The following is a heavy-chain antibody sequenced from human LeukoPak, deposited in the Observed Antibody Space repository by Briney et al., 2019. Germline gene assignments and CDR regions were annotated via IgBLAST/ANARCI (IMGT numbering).Heavy chain of an antibody. J-gene: IGHJ6*03. CDR1: GFTFSSYG. D-gene: IGHD3-3*01. V-gene: IGHV3-30*02. Sequence: GGPLRLSCAASGFTFSSYGMHWVRQAPGKGLEWVAFIRYDGSNKYYADSVKGRFAISRDNSKNTLYLQMNSLRAEDTAVYYCATGDRLWSGYYYYYYYMDVWGKGTTVTVSS. CDR3: ATGDRLWSGYYYYYYYMDV. CDR2: IRYDGSNK.